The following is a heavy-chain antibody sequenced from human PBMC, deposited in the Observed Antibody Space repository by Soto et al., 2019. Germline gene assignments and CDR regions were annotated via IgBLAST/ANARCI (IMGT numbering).Heavy chain of an antibody. CDR1: GGTFSSYT. CDR3: ARVVYDFWSGYLFDY. V-gene: IGHV1-69*02. D-gene: IGHD3-3*01. Sequence: SVKVSCKASGGTFSSYTISWVRQAPGQGLEWMGRIIPILGIANYAQKFQGRVTITADKSTSTAYMELSSLRSEDTAVYYCARVVYDFWSGYLFDYWGQGTLVTVSS. J-gene: IGHJ4*02. CDR2: IIPILGIA.